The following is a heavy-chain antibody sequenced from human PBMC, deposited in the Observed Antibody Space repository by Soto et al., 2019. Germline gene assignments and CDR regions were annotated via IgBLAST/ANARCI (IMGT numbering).Heavy chain of an antibody. CDR1: GYTFTGYY. V-gene: IGHV1-2*02. CDR3: ARDLVVGAFDI. D-gene: IGHD2-21*01. CDR2: INPNSGGT. J-gene: IGHJ3*02. Sequence: ASVKVSCKASGYTFTGYYMHWVRQAPGQGLEWMGWINPNSGGTNYAQKFQGRVTITADESTSTAYVELSSLRSEDTAVYYCARDLVVGAFDIWGQGTMVTV.